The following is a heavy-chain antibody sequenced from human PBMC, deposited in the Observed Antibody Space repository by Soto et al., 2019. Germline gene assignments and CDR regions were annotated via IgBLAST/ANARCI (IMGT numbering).Heavy chain of an antibody. D-gene: IGHD1-26*01. CDR2: ISGSGGST. CDR3: ARVQTPREFIVGATMVY. Sequence: PGGSLRLSCAASGFTFSSYAMSWVRQAPGKGLEWVSAISGSGGSTYYADSVKGRFTISRDNSKNTLYLQMNSLRAEDTAVYYCARVQTPREFIVGATMVYWGQGTLVTVSS. CDR1: GFTFSSYA. V-gene: IGHV3-23*01. J-gene: IGHJ1*01.